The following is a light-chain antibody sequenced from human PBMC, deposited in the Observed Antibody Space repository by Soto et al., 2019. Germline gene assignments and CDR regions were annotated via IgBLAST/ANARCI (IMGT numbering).Light chain of an antibody. V-gene: IGLV2-14*01. J-gene: IGLJ3*02. CDR2: EVS. Sequence: QSVLTQPASVSGSPGQSITISCTGTSSDVGAYNYVSWYQQHPGKAPKLMIYEVSNRPSGVSDRFSGSRSGNTASLTISGRQAEDESDYYCSSYTSSSTWVFGGGTKVTVL. CDR3: SSYTSSSTWV. CDR1: SSDVGAYNY.